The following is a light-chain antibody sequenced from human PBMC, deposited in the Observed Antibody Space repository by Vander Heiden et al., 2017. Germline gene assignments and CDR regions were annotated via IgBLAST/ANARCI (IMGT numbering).Light chain of an antibody. CDR1: QSISSW. CDR2: KAS. Sequence: DIQMTPSPSTLSASVGDRVTITCRASQSISSWLAWYQQKPGKAPKLLIYKASSLERVVPSRFSGSGSGTEFTLTISSLQPDDFATYYCQQYNSYSTFGQGTKVEIK. V-gene: IGKV1-5*03. CDR3: QQYNSYST. J-gene: IGKJ1*01.